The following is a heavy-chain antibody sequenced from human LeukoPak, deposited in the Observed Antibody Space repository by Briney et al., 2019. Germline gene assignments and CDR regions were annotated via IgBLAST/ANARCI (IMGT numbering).Heavy chain of an antibody. CDR3: ARQRPPRPSRDSYDAYGAFDY. Sequence: GGSLRLSCAASGFTFSSYWMSWVRQAPGKGLEWVANIKQDGSVEYYVVSVKGRFTISRDNAKESLYLQMNSLKASDTAMYYCARQRPPRPSRDSYDAYGAFDYWGQGTLVTVSS. CDR2: IKQDGSVE. V-gene: IGHV3-7*05. J-gene: IGHJ4*02. D-gene: IGHD5-18*01. CDR1: GFTFSSYW.